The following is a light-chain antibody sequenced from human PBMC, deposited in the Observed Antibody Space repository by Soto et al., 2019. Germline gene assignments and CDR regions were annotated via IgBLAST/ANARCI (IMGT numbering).Light chain of an antibody. CDR2: AAS. V-gene: IGKV3-20*01. CDR3: HRQGT. CDR1: EFLSSSY. J-gene: IGKJ2*01. Sequence: EIVLTQSPGTLSLSPGERATLSCRASEFLSSSYLVWYQQKPGQAPRLLIYAASRRATGIPDRFSGSGYATECIRSIDSLESAGCSLYYCHRQGTFGQATKLDIK.